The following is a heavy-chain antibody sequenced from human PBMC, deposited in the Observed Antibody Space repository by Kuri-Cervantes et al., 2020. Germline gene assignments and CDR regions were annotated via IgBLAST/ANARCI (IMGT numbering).Heavy chain of an antibody. CDR1: GGTLGSFA. Sequence: ASVKVSCKASGGTLGSFAISWVRQAPGQGLEWMGWISAYNGDTNYAQKLQGRVTMTTDTSTSTAYMELRSLKSDDTAVYYCARDSEWATICYYWGQGTLVTVSS. CDR2: ISAYNGDT. D-gene: IGHD2-2*01. J-gene: IGHJ4*02. V-gene: IGHV1-18*01. CDR3: ARDSEWATICYY.